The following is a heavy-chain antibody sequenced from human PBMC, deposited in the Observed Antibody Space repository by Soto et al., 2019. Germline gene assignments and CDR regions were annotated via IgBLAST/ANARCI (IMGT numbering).Heavy chain of an antibody. CDR2: IIPIFGTA. Sequence: QVQLVQSGAEVKKPGSSVKVSCKASGGTFSSYAISWVRQAPGQGLEWMGGIIPIFGTANYAQKFQGRVTITAXXSXSXXYMELSSLRSEDTAVYYCARSRITMVRGVIGESDYWGQGTLVTVSS. CDR1: GGTFSSYA. J-gene: IGHJ4*02. CDR3: ARSRITMVRGVIGESDY. D-gene: IGHD3-10*01. V-gene: IGHV1-69*12.